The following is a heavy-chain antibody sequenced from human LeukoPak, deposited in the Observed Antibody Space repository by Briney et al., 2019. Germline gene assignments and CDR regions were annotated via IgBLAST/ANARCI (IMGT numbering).Heavy chain of an antibody. CDR3: ARGAVAAGEYFDY. D-gene: IGHD6-19*01. J-gene: IGHJ4*02. CDR1: GGSFSGYY. V-gene: IGHV4-59*01. Sequence: PSETLSLTCAVYGGSFSGYYWSWIRQSPGKGLEWIGYIYYSGSTNYNPSLKSRVTISVDTSKNQFSLKLSSVTAADTAVYYCARGAVAAGEYFDYGGGGTLVTVS. CDR2: IYYSGST.